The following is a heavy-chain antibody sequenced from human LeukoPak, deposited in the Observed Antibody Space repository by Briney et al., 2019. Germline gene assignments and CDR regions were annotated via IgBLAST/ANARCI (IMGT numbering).Heavy chain of an antibody. Sequence: PGRSLRLSCAASGFTFSSYAMHWVRQAPGKGLEWVAVISYDGSNKYYADSVKGRFTISRDNSKNTLYLQMNSLRAEDTAVYYCARDSWGSSSSAPFQHWGQGTLVTVSS. D-gene: IGHD6-13*01. CDR3: ARDSWGSSSSAPFQH. CDR2: ISYDGSNK. CDR1: GFTFSSYA. V-gene: IGHV3-30-3*01. J-gene: IGHJ1*01.